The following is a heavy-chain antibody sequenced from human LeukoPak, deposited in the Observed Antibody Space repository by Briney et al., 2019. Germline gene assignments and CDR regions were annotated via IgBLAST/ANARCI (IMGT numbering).Heavy chain of an antibody. CDR1: GGTFSSCA. J-gene: IGHJ5*02. V-gene: IGHV1-69*05. CDR2: IIPIFGTA. CDR3: ARDTATIYGDSDPNWFDP. D-gene: IGHD4-17*01. Sequence: SVKVSCKASGGTFSSCAISWVRQAPGQGLEWMGRIIPIFGTANYAQKFQGRVTITTDESTSTAYMELSSLRSEDTAVYYCARDTATIYGDSDPNWFDPWGQGTLVTVSS.